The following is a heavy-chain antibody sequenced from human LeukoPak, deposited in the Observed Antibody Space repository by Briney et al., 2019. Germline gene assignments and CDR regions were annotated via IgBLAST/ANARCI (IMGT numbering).Heavy chain of an antibody. Sequence: GGSLRLSCAASGFTVSSNYINWVRQAPGRGLGWVSYIISGGSLIYYADSVKGRFTISRDNANDSLYLRMNSLRAEDTAIYYCARGDRTTMATLDYWGQGILVTVSS. V-gene: IGHV3-11*04. CDR3: ARGDRTTMATLDY. D-gene: IGHD3-10*01. CDR1: GFTVSSNY. CDR2: IISGGSLI. J-gene: IGHJ4*02.